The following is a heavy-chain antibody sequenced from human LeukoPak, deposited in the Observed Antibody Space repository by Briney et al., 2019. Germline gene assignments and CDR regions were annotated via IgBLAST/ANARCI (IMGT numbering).Heavy chain of an antibody. J-gene: IGHJ4*02. V-gene: IGHV3-23*01. Sequence: PGGSLRLSCVASGFTFHDYAMSWVRQPPGKGLEWVSLISDGDGSTHYADSVKGRFTISRDNSKNMLYLQMNSLRADDTAVYYCAKDHSSTWFGSFNYWGQGTLVTVSS. D-gene: IGHD6-13*01. CDR1: GFTFHDYA. CDR2: ISDGDGST. CDR3: AKDHSSTWFGSFNY.